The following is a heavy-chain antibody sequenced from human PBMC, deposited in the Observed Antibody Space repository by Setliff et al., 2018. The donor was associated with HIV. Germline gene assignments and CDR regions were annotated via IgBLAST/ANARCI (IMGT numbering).Heavy chain of an antibody. V-gene: IGHV4-4*02. J-gene: IGHJ4*02. CDR1: GASISSSNW. CDR3: ARGVTVFRGVINPPLLTD. CDR2: IDHTGST. Sequence: PSETLSLTCAVSGASISSSNWWSWVRQPPGKGLEWIGEIDHTGSTSYNPSLKSRVTISVDKPKNQFSLRLSSVTAADTAVYYCARGVTVFRGVINPPLLTDWGQGAQVTVSS. D-gene: IGHD3-10*01.